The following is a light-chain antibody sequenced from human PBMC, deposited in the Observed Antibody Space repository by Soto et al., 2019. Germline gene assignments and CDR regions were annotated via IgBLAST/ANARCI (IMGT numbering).Light chain of an antibody. V-gene: IGLV3-21*04. J-gene: IGLJ2*01. Sequence: SYELTQPPSVSVAPGKTARITCGGNNIGSKSVQWYQQKPGQAPVLVIYYDSDRPSGIPERFSGSNAGNTATLTISRVEAGDEADYYCQVWDSSSDHSVVFGGGTKLTVL. CDR3: QVWDSSSDHSVV. CDR1: NIGSKS. CDR2: YDS.